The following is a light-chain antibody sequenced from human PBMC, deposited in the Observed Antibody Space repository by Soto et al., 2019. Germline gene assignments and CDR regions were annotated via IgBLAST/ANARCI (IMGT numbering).Light chain of an antibody. CDR2: EVR. Sequence: QSALTQPASVSGSPGQSIAISCAGTISDVGTYDYVSWYQQHPNRAPKLMTYEVRNRPSGVSNRFSGSKPVNTATLTISGLQDEDEADYYCSSHTITNTRVFGTGTKLTVL. J-gene: IGLJ1*01. CDR1: ISDVGTYDY. V-gene: IGLV2-14*03. CDR3: SSHTITNTRV.